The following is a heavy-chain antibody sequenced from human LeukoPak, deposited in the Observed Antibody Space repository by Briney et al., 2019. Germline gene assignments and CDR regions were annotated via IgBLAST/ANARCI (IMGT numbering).Heavy chain of an antibody. J-gene: IGHJ3*01. CDR1: GYPFTRYY. Sequence: ASVKVSCKASGYPFTRYYMHWVRQAPGQGLEWMGVINPTSGATNYAQKFQGRVTMTRDTSNNTSYMELSRLRSDDTAVYYCAREFRTTTWSFDAFDLWGQGTMVTVSS. D-gene: IGHD1/OR15-1a*01. CDR3: AREFRTTTWSFDAFDL. CDR2: INPTSGAT. V-gene: IGHV1-2*02.